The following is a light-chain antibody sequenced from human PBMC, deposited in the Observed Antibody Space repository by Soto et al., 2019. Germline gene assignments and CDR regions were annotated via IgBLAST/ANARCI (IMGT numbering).Light chain of an antibody. Sequence: DIQMTQSPSTLSASVGDRVTITCRASQNIDIWLSWYQQKPGKAPSLLIYDASNLKSGVPSRFSGSGSGTEFTLTISSLQPDDSGSYYCQQHKSYPVTFGGGTKVKIK. J-gene: IGKJ4*01. V-gene: IGKV1-5*01. CDR1: QNIDIW. CDR3: QQHKSYPVT. CDR2: DAS.